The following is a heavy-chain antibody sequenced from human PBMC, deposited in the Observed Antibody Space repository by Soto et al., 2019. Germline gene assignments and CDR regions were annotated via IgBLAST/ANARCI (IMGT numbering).Heavy chain of an antibody. V-gene: IGHV4-30-4*01. D-gene: IGHD2-15*01. CDR3: AREGGGGSSQQNWFDP. J-gene: IGHJ5*02. CDR1: GGSIRSVNYY. CDR2: IYYSGNT. Sequence: SETLSLTCTVSGGSIRSVNYYWSWIRQPPGKGLEWIGYIYYSGNTYYNPSLKSRVTISVDTSKNQFSLRLRSVTAADTAVYYCAREGGGGSSQQNWFDPWGQGTLVTSPQ.